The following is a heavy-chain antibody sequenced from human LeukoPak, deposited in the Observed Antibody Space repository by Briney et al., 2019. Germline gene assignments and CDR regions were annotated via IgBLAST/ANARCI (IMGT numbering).Heavy chain of an antibody. J-gene: IGHJ2*01. CDR1: GGTFSSYA. CDR2: IIPIFGTA. CDR3: ARAQGYQLLPRVWYFDL. Sequence: ASVKVSCKASGGTFSSYAISWVRQAPGQGLEWMGGIIPIFGTANYAQKFQGRVTITADESTSTAYMELSSLRSEDTAVYYCARAQGYQLLPRVWYFDLWGRGTLVTVSS. V-gene: IGHV1-69*13. D-gene: IGHD2-2*01.